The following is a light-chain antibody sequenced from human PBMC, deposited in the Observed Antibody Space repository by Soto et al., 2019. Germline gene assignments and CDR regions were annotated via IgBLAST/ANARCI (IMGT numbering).Light chain of an antibody. J-gene: IGLJ2*01. CDR1: SGSIASTY. V-gene: IGLV6-57*04. CDR3: QSYESSSNVV. CDR2: EDS. Sequence: NFMLTQPHSVSESPGKTITISCTRNSGSIASTYVQWYRQRPGSAPTIVIFEDSERPSGVPDRFSGSIDTSSNSASLTISGLKTGDEADYYCQSYESSSNVVFGGGTKLTVL.